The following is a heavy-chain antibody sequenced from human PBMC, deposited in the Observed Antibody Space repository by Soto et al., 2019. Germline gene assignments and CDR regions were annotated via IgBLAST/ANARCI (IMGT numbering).Heavy chain of an antibody. CDR3: ASDLVGASDSYGLDV. D-gene: IGHD1-26*01. CDR2: IWHDGNNK. J-gene: IGHJ6*02. Sequence: GGSLRLSCAASGFTFSNYGMHWVRQAPGKGLEWVAIIWHDGNNKYYADSVRGRFIISRDNSKNRLYLQMNSLRAEDTAVYYCASDLVGASDSYGLDVWGQGTTVTVAS. V-gene: IGHV3-33*01. CDR1: GFTFSNYG.